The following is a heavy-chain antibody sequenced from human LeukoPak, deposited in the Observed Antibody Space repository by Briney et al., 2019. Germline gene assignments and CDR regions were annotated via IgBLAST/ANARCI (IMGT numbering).Heavy chain of an antibody. CDR1: GGSISSSSYY. V-gene: IGHV4-39*01. CDR3: ARQTYYDFWSGYYDY. D-gene: IGHD3-3*01. CDR2: IYYSGST. J-gene: IGHJ4*02. Sequence: PSETLSLTCIVSGGSISSSSYYWGWIRQPPGKGLEWIGSIYYSGSTYYNPSLKSRVTISVDTSKNQFSLKLSSVTAADTAVYYCARQTYYDFWSGYYDYWGQGTLVTVSS.